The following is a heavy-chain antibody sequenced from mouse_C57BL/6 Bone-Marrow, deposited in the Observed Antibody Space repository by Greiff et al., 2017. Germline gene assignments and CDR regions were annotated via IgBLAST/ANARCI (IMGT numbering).Heavy chain of an antibody. J-gene: IGHJ1*03. CDR1: GYSFTGYY. V-gene: IGHV1-42*01. CDR3: ARGAPYDYGTAFDV. CDR2: INPSTGGT. Sequence: VQLQQSGPELVKPGASVKISCKASGYSFTGYYMNWVKQSPEKSLEWIGEINPSTGGTTYNQKFKAKATLTVDKSSSTAYMQLKSLTSEDSAVYYCARGAPYDYGTAFDVWGTGTTVTVSS. D-gene: IGHD2-4*01.